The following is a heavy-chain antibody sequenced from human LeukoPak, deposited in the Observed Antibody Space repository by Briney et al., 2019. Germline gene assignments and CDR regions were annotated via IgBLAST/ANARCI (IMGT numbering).Heavy chain of an antibody. CDR3: ARRDCSSTSCPFDY. J-gene: IGHJ4*02. CDR2: TNHSGST. D-gene: IGHD2-2*01. CDR1: GGSFSGYY. Sequence: PSETLSLTCAVYGGSFSGYYWSWIRQPPGKGLEWIGETNHSGSTNYNPSLKSRVTISVDTSKNQFSLKLSSVTAADTAVYYCARRDCSSTSCPFDYWGQGTLVTVSS. V-gene: IGHV4-34*01.